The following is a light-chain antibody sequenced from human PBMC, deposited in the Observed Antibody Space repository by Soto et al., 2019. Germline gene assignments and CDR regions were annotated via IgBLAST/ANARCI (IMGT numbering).Light chain of an antibody. Sequence: DIQLTQYPPTLSASVGDRVTITCRDIQSIRYYLAWYQQMPGKAPKLLIYGASSLQSGVPSRFSGSGSGTEFTLTIRSLQPDDFGYGFYQHLNT. V-gene: IGKV1-5*01. CDR2: GAS. CDR3: QHLNT. J-gene: IGKJ2*01. CDR1: QSIRYY.